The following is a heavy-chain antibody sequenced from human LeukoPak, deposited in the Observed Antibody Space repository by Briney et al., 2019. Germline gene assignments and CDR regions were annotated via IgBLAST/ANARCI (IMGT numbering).Heavy chain of an antibody. CDR1: GFTFSIYW. CDR2: IKQDGSEK. Sequence: PGGSLRLSCAASGFTFSIYWMSWVRQAPGKGLEWVANIKQDGSEKYYVDSVKGRFTISRDNAKNSLYLQMNSLRAEDTAVYYCARDGLDPPDVWGQGTTVTVSS. CDR3: ARDGLDPPDV. V-gene: IGHV3-7*01. J-gene: IGHJ6*02. D-gene: IGHD3-22*01.